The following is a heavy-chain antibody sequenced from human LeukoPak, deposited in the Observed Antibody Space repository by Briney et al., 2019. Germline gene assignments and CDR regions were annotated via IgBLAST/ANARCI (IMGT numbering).Heavy chain of an antibody. J-gene: IGHJ4*02. CDR2: INPKTGGT. Sequence: ASVKVSCKASEYTFTDYYIHWVRQAPGQGLEWMGRINPKTGGTNYAQKFQGRVTVTRDTSISTAYMELSSLRSEDTAVYYCARGKVITMVRGVPKVYFDYWGQGTLVTVSS. CDR3: ARGKVITMVRGVPKVYFDY. D-gene: IGHD3-10*01. CDR1: EYTFTDYY. V-gene: IGHV1-2*06.